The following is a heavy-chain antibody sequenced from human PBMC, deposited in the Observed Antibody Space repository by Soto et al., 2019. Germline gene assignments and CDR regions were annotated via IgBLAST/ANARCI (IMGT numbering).Heavy chain of an antibody. CDR2: IYYSGST. J-gene: IGHJ6*02. CDR1: GAFVSSGSYY. D-gene: IGHD6-19*01. Sequence: SETLSLTCTVSGAFVSSGSYYWSWIRQPPGKGLEWIGYIYYSGSTSYNPSLESRVTISLDTSKNQFSLKLSSVTAADTAVYYCARLYSSGWPNIYYYYGLDVWGQGTTVTVSS. CDR3: ARLYSSGWPNIYYYYGLDV. V-gene: IGHV4-61*01.